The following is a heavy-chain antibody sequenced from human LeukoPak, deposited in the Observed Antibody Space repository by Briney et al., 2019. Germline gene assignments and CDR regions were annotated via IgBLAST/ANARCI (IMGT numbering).Heavy chain of an antibody. CDR1: GGSISSGGYY. Sequence: PSETLSLTCTVSGGSISSGGYYWSWIRQHPGKGLEWIGYIYYSGSTFYNLSRKSRVTISVDTSKKQFCLKLASVTAADTAVYYCARDRVGAADYWGQGTLVTVSS. CDR2: IYYSGST. CDR3: ARDRVGAADY. J-gene: IGHJ4*02. V-gene: IGHV4-31*03. D-gene: IGHD1-26*01.